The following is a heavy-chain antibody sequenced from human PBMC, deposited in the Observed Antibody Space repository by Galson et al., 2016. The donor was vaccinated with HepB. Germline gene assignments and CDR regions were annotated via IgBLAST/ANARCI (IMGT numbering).Heavy chain of an antibody. CDR3: ARELGKSVGTFAF. CDR1: GFSFQSFA. J-gene: IGHJ4*02. CDR2: INWNSGYV. D-gene: IGHD5/OR15-5a*01. Sequence: SLIFSCAASGFSFQSFAMHWVRQAPGTGLEWVSGINWNSGYVDYWGSVKGRFTIFRDNAKNSLYLEMNSLTPDDSAFYYCARELGKSVGTFAFWGQGTLVTVSS. V-gene: IGHV3-9*01.